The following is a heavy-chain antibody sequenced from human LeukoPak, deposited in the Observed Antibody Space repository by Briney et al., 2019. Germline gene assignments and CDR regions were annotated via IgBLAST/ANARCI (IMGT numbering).Heavy chain of an antibody. V-gene: IGHV1-2*06. CDR1: GYTFIDYY. Sequence: GSSVKVSCKASGYTFIDYYMYWVRQAPGQGLEWMGRINPNSGGTNYAQKFQGRVTLTRDTSISTAYMELSRLRSDDTAVYYCAREWGYSGYDFDYWGQGTLVTVSS. D-gene: IGHD5-12*01. J-gene: IGHJ4*02. CDR2: INPNSGGT. CDR3: AREWGYSGYDFDY.